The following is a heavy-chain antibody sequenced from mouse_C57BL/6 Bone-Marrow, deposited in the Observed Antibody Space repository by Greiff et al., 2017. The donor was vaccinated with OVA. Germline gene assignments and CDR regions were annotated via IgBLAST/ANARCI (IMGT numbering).Heavy chain of an antibody. J-gene: IGHJ3*01. CDR2: ISDGGSYT. CDR1: GFTFSSYA. V-gene: IGHV5-4*01. Sequence: DVHLVESGGGLVKPGGSLKLSCAASGFTFSSYAMSWVRQTPEKRLEWVATISDGGSYTYYPDNVKGRFTISRDNAKNNLYLQMSHLKSEDTAMYYCARDGRGFAYWGQGTLVTVSA. CDR3: ARDGRGFAY.